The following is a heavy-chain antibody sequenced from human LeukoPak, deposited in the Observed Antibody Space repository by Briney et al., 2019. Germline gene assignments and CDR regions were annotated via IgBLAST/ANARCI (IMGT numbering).Heavy chain of an antibody. J-gene: IGHJ4*02. CDR3: ARGSTYYDILTGYHYYFDY. CDR2: IKQDGSEK. Sequence: HPGGSLRLSCAASGFSFSSYWMSWVRQAPGKGLEWVANIKQDGSEKYYVDSVKGRFTISRDNAKNSLYLQMNSLRAEDTALYYCARGSTYYDILTGYHYYFDYWGQGTLVTVSS. V-gene: IGHV3-7*03. CDR1: GFSFSSYW. D-gene: IGHD3-9*01.